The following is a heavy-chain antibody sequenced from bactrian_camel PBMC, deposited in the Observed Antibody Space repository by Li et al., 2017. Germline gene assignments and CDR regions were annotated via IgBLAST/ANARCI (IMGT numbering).Heavy chain of an antibody. CDR3: AARHDSANYASLAERGYTT. J-gene: IGHJ6*01. CDR2: VYTGGDDT. D-gene: IGHD2*01. CDR1: GRTWSRYC. Sequence: HVQLVESGGGSVQTGGSLKLSCSISGRTWSRYCMGWFRQTPGKEREGLAQVYTGGDDTDYADSVKGRFTISQDNSKNTLFLQMNVLRPEDTAMYYCAARHDSANYASLAERGYTTWGQGTQVTVS. V-gene: IGHV3S1*01.